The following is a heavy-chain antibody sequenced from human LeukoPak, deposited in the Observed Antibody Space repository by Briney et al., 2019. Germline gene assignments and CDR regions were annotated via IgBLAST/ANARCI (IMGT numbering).Heavy chain of an antibody. CDR2: ISSSGSTI. CDR1: GFTFSDYY. V-gene: IGHV3-11*01. Sequence: GGSLRLSCAASGFTFSDYYMSWICQAPGKGLEWVSYISSSGSTIYYADSVKGRFTISRDNAKNSLYLQMNSLRAEDTAVYYCARLLTRGTYYYDSSGYYSFDYWGQGTLVTVSS. CDR3: ARLLTRGTYYYDSSGYYSFDY. J-gene: IGHJ4*02. D-gene: IGHD3-22*01.